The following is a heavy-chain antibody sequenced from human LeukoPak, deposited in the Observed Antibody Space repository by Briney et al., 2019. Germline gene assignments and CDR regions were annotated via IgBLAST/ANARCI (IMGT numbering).Heavy chain of an antibody. CDR3: ARGWQINSSGGFVDP. V-gene: IGHV1-2*02. D-gene: IGHD6-6*01. J-gene: IGHJ5*02. Sequence: GASLTVSCQASGYGFSDYYVHWIRQAPGQGLEWMGWINPRSGGTIYAQKFQGRVSMTRDTFTTTAYMEIHSLISDDTAIYYCARGWQINSSGGFVDPWGQGTLITVSS. CDR1: GYGFSDYY. CDR2: INPRSGGT.